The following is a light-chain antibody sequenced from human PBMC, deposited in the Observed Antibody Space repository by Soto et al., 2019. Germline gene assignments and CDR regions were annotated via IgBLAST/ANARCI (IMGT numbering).Light chain of an antibody. CDR3: QQYNNWPPEIT. Sequence: EIVSTQSPATLSLSPGERSTLSCRSSQSVSSYLAWYQQKPGQAPRLLIYGASTRATDIPARFSGSGSGTEFTLAISSLQSEDFAIYYCQQYNNWPPEITFGPGTKVDI. V-gene: IGKV3-15*01. CDR2: GAS. CDR1: QSVSSY. J-gene: IGKJ3*01.